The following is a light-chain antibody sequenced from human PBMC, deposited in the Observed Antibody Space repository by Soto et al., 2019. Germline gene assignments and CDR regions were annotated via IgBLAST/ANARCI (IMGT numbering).Light chain of an antibody. CDR2: DTP. CDR3: QQRHNWPIT. CDR1: QTIRGL. V-gene: IGKV3-11*01. J-gene: IGKJ5*01. Sequence: EIVLPQSPATLSLSPGERATLSCRTSQTIRGLLNWYQHRPGQAPRLLIYDTPNSATDIPARFSGSGSGTDFILTNTTLDPEDFGVYFGQQRHNWPITFGKGTRLDIK.